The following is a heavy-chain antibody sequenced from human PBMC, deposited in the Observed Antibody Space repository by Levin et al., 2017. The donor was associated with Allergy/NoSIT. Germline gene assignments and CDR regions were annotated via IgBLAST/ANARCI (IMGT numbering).Heavy chain of an antibody. V-gene: IGHV3-21*01. Sequence: GESLKISCAASGFTFSSYSMNWVRQAPGKGLEWVSSISSSDNYISYADSVRGRFTISRDNAKNSLFLQMNSLRVEDTAVYYCTTRTPSCSGGSCRLPWGQGNLVTVSS. D-gene: IGHD2-15*01. CDR2: ISSSDNYI. CDR3: TTRTPSCSGGSCRLP. J-gene: IGHJ5*02. CDR1: GFTFSSYS.